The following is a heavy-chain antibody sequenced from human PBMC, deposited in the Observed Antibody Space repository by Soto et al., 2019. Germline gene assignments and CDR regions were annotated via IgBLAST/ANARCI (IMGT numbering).Heavy chain of an antibody. CDR3: ARDLDLYGDSCFDY. J-gene: IGHJ4*02. CDR2: VWNDGSNK. CDR1: GFSFRSYG. D-gene: IGHD4-17*01. V-gene: IGHV3-33*01. Sequence: QVQLGESGGGVVQPGRSLRLSCAASGFSFRSYGMHWVRQAPGKGLEWVAVVWNDGSNKYYADSVKGRFTISGDNSKNTLYLQMNSLRAEDTAIYYCARDLDLYGDSCFDYWGQGTLVTVSS.